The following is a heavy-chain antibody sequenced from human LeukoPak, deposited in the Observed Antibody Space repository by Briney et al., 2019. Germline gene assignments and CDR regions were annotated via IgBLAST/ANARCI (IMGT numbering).Heavy chain of an antibody. CDR1: GGSISSSSYY. CDR3: ARISGEVRVDY. Sequence: SETLSLTCTVSGGSISSSSYYWVWIPQPPGKGREWIGSIYYSGSTYYNPSLKSRVTISVETSKNQFSLKLSSVTAADTAVYYCARISGEVRVDYWGQGTLVTVSS. CDR2: IYYSGST. D-gene: IGHD3-10*01. J-gene: IGHJ4*02. V-gene: IGHV4-39*01.